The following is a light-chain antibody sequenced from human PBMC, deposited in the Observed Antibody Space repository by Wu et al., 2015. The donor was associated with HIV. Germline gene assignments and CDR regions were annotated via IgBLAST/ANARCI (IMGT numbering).Light chain of an antibody. CDR1: QSVRSN. J-gene: IGKJ1*01. CDR3: QQYGKT. Sequence: IVMTQSPATLSVSPGERATLSCRASQSVRSNLAWYQQKPGQAPRLLIYGASSRAIGIPDRFSGSGSGTDFRLTISSLEPEDSAVYYCQQYGKTFGQGTRVEIK. CDR2: GAS. V-gene: IGKV3D-15*01.